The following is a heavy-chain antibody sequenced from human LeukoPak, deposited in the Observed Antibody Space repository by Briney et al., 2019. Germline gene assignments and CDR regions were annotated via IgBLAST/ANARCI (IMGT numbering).Heavy chain of an antibody. CDR1: GFTFSSYG. CDR3: AKPFRGDYLPYYY. CDR2: IRYDGSNK. Sequence: GGSLRLSCAASGFTFSSYGMHWVRQAPGKGLEWVAFIRYDGSNKYYADSVKGRFTISRDNSKNTLYLQMNSLRAEDTAVYYCAKPFRGDYLPYYYWGQGTLVTVSS. V-gene: IGHV3-30*02. J-gene: IGHJ4*02. D-gene: IGHD2-21*01.